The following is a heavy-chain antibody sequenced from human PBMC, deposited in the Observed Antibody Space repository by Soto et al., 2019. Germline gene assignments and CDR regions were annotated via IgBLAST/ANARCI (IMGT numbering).Heavy chain of an antibody. V-gene: IGHV3-74*01. Sequence: PGGSLRLSCAASGFIFSKNWMHWVRQTPEEGLVWVSRISGDGSSVYYEDSVRSRFIISRDNTRNTLYLHMDSLRAEDKGVYYCATGASRNFFDYWGLGTLVTSPQ. CDR2: ISGDGSSV. D-gene: IGHD3-3*01. CDR3: ATGASRNFFDY. CDR1: GFIFSKNW. J-gene: IGHJ4*02.